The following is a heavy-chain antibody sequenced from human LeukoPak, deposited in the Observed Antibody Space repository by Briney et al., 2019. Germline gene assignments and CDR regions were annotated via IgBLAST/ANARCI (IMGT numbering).Heavy chain of an antibody. CDR3: AKDRRHCSGGSCYTGY. D-gene: IGHD2-15*01. V-gene: IGHV1-18*01. CDR2: ISAYNGNT. Sequence: GASVKVSCKASGYTFTSYGISWVRQAPGQGLEWMGWISAYNGNTNYAQKLQGRVTMTTDTSTSTAYMELRSLRSDDTAVYYCAKDRRHCSGGSCYTGYWGQGTLVTVSS. CDR1: GYTFTSYG. J-gene: IGHJ4*02.